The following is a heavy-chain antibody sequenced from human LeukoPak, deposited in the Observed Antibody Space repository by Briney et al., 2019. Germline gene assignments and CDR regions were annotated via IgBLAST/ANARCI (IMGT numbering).Heavy chain of an antibody. CDR3: ATRVRGYNSALDY. CDR2: ISSSSSTI. Sequence: PVGSLRLSCAASGFTFSSYSMNWVRQAPGKGLEWVSYISSSSSTIYYADSVKGRFTISRDNAQNSLYLQMNSLRAEDTAVYYCATRVRGYNSALDYRGQGTLVTVSP. CDR1: GFTFSSYS. J-gene: IGHJ4*02. D-gene: IGHD6-19*01. V-gene: IGHV3-48*04.